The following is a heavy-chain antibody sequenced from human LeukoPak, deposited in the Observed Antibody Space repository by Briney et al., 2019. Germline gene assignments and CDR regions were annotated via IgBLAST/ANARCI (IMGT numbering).Heavy chain of an antibody. J-gene: IGHJ3*02. CDR3: ARSDGYGLVGI. CDR1: GGSFSNYY. D-gene: IGHD3-10*01. Sequence: PSETLSLTCAVYGGSFSNYYWGWIRQPPGKGLEWIGSTYSSGSTYYNSSLKSRVIILIDTAKNHFSLNLSSVTAADTAVYYCARSDGYGLVGIWGQGTMVTVSS. CDR2: TYSSGST. V-gene: IGHV4-39*07.